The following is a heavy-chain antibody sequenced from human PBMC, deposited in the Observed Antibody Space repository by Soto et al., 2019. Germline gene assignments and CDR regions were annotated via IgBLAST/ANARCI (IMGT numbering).Heavy chain of an antibody. J-gene: IGHJ4*02. CDR2: INCYNGVT. CDR1: GDISPRYG. CDR3: AGDNGNYGTFDQ. V-gene: IGHV1-18*01. Sequence: QVQLVQSGPEVKKPGALVKVSCKASGDISPRYGISWVRQAPGQGLEWLGWINCYNGVTNYAQSHQGRVTLTTDSSTSTAYMEVRSLRFDDTAVYYCAGDNGNYGTFDQWGQGTLVTVSS. D-gene: IGHD4-17*01.